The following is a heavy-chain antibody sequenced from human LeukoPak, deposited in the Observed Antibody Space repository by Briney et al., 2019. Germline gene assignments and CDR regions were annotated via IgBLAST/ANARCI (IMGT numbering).Heavy chain of an antibody. Sequence: GGSLRLSCAASGFTFSSYWMSWVRQAPGKGLEWVANIKQDGSEKYYVDSVKGRFTISRDNAKNSLYLQMNSLRAEDTAVYYCARSPVVVAAPYYYYMDVWGKGTTVTVSS. CDR1: GFTFSSYW. V-gene: IGHV3-7*01. D-gene: IGHD2-15*01. J-gene: IGHJ6*03. CDR2: IKQDGSEK. CDR3: ARSPVVVAAPYYYYMDV.